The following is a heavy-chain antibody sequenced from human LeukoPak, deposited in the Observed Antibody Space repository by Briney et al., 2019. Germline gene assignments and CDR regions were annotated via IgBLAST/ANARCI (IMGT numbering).Heavy chain of an antibody. D-gene: IGHD6-25*01. J-gene: IGHJ4*02. V-gene: IGHV1-2*02. CDR1: EYTFSVYH. CDR2: GNPNSGDT. CDR3: ALIPGGSGAFDF. Sequence: ASVKVSCKASEYTFSVYHMHVVRPPPRQGLEWMAWGNPNSGDTNYVQKFRGRVTMSRDTSISAVYMEVGSLRFDDTAVYYCALIPGGSGAFDFWGQGTLVSVSS.